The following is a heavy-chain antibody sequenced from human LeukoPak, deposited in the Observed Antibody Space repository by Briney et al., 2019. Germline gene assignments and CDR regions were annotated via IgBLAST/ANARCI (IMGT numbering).Heavy chain of an antibody. J-gene: IGHJ3*02. V-gene: IGHV4-30-4*01. D-gene: IGHD4-17*01. CDR2: IYYSGST. CDR1: GSSISSGDYY. CDR3: ARVYGDYKNAFDI. Sequence: SETLSLTCTVSGSSISSGDYYWSWIRQPPGKGLEWIGYIYYSGSTYYNPSLKSRVTISVDTSKNQFSLKLSSVTAADTAVYYCARVYGDYKNAFDIWGQGTMVTVSS.